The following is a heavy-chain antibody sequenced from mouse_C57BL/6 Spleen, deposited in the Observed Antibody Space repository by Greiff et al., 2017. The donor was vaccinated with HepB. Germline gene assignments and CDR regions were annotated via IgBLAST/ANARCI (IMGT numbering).Heavy chain of an antibody. Sequence: VQLQQSGPVLVKPGASVKMSCKASGYTFTDYYMNWVKQSHGKSLEWIGVINPYNGGTSYNQKFKGKATLTVDKSSSTAYMELNSLTSEDSAVYYCARSTTALDYWGQGTTLTVSS. J-gene: IGHJ2*01. V-gene: IGHV1-19*01. CDR1: GYTFTDYY. CDR2: INPYNGGT. CDR3: ARSTTALDY. D-gene: IGHD1-2*01.